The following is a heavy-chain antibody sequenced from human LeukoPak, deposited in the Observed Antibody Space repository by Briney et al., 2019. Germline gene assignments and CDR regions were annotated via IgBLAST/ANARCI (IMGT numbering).Heavy chain of an antibody. Sequence: PGGSLRLSCAASGFTFDDYAMHWVRQAPGKGLEWVSGISWNSGSIGYADSVKGRFTISRDNAKNSLYLQMNSLRDEDTALYYCAKDRGLAVAGTPFDYWGQGTLVTVSS. CDR1: GFTFDDYA. D-gene: IGHD6-19*01. V-gene: IGHV3-9*01. J-gene: IGHJ4*02. CDR2: ISWNSGSI. CDR3: AKDRGLAVAGTPFDY.